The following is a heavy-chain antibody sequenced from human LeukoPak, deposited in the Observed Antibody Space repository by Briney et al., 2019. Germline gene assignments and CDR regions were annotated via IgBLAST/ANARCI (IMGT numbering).Heavy chain of an antibody. Sequence: ASVKVSCKASGYTFTSYSINWVRQAPGQGLEWMGWISAYNGNTKYAQKLQGRVTMTTDTSTSTAYMELRSLRSDDTAVYYCARGLGGSGSYFLAFDYWGQGTLVTVSS. CDR3: ARGLGGSGSYFLAFDY. CDR1: GYTFTSYS. V-gene: IGHV1-18*01. J-gene: IGHJ4*02. D-gene: IGHD1-26*01. CDR2: ISAYNGNT.